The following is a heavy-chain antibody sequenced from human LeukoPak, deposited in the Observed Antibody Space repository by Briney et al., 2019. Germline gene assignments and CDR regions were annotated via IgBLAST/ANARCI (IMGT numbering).Heavy chain of an antibody. CDR3: ASVARDSSGYHYFDY. Sequence: SETLSLTCTVSGGSISSSNYYWGWIRQPPGKGLEWIGNIYYSGSTYYHPSLKSRVTISVDTSKNHFSLKLSSVTASDTAVYYCASVARDSSGYHYFDYWGQGTLVTVSS. D-gene: IGHD3-22*01. CDR2: IYYSGST. V-gene: IGHV4-39*01. J-gene: IGHJ4*02. CDR1: GGSISSSNYY.